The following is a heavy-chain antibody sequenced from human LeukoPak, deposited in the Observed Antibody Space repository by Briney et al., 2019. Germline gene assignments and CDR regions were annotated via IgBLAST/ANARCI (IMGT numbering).Heavy chain of an antibody. CDR3: ARDRGRSGSSQHRGLDY. D-gene: IGHD3-10*01. CDR1: GYTFTGYY. J-gene: IGHJ4*02. Sequence: ASVEVSCKASGYTFTGYYMHWVRQAPGQGFEWMGWINPNSGGTNYAQKFQGRVTMTRDTSISTAYMELSRLRSDDTAVYYCARDRGRSGSSQHRGLDYWGQGTLVTVSS. CDR2: INPNSGGT. V-gene: IGHV1-2*02.